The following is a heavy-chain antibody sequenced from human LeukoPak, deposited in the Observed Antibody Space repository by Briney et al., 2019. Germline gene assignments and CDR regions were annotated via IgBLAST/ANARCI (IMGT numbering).Heavy chain of an antibody. CDR3: ARGGWELPEGSLDY. V-gene: IGHV4-34*01. CDR2: INHSGSA. D-gene: IGHD1-26*01. CDR1: GGSFSGYY. Sequence: SETLSLTCAVYGGSFSGYYWSWIRQPPGKGLEWIGEINHSGSANSNPSLKSRVTISVDASKNQFSLKLSSVTAADTAVYYCARGGWELPEGSLDYWGQGTLVTVSS. J-gene: IGHJ4*02.